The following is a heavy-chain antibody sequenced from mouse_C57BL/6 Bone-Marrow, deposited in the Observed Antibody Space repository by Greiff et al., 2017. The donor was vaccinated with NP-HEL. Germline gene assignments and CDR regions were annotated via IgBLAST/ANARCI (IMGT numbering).Heavy chain of an antibody. V-gene: IGHV1-59*01. D-gene: IGHD1-1*01. J-gene: IGHJ4*01. Sequence: QVQLQQPGAELVRPGTSVKLSCKASGYTFTSYWMHWVKQRPGQGLEWIGVIDPSDSYTNYNQKFKGKATLTVDTSSSTAYMQLSSLTSEDSAVYYCARRYGMAYYYGEYAMDYWGQGTSVTVSS. CDR3: ARRYGMAYYYGEYAMDY. CDR1: GYTFTSYW. CDR2: IDPSDSYT.